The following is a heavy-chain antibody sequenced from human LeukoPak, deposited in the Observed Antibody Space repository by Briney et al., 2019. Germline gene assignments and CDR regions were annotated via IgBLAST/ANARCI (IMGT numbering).Heavy chain of an antibody. V-gene: IGHV3-48*02. CDR1: GFTFSSYS. CDR3: VRDPDALDY. Sequence: GGSLRLSCAASGFTFSSYSMNWVRQAPGKGLEWVSYITRSSSTIHYRDSVKGRFTISRDNAKNSLYLQMNSLRDGDTAVYYCVRDPDALDYWGQGTLVTVSS. J-gene: IGHJ4*02. CDR2: ITRSSSTI.